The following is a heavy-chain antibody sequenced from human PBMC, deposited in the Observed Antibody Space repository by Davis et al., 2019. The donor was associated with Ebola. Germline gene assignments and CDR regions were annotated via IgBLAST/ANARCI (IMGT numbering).Heavy chain of an antibody. J-gene: IGHJ4*02. Sequence: PGGSLRLSCAASGFTFSSYGMHWVRQAPGKGLEWVAAISYDGSNKYYADSVKGRFTISRDNSKNTLYLQMNSLRAEDTAVYYCAKDPAAGPHWGWGQGTLVTVSS. V-gene: IGHV3-30*18. CDR1: GFTFSSYG. D-gene: IGHD6-25*01. CDR2: ISYDGSNK. CDR3: AKDPAAGPHWG.